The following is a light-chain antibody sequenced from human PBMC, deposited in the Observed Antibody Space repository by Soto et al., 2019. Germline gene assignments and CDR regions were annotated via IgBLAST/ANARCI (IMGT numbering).Light chain of an antibody. V-gene: IGLV2-23*02. J-gene: IGLJ2*01. Sequence: QSALTQPASVSGSPGQSITISCTGTSSDVENYNLVSWYQQHPGKAPKLMIYEVSKRPSGVSNRFSGSKSGNTASLTISGLQAEDEADYYCCSYAGSSTFVVFDGGTKLTVL. CDR2: EVS. CDR3: CSYAGSSTFVV. CDR1: SSDVENYNL.